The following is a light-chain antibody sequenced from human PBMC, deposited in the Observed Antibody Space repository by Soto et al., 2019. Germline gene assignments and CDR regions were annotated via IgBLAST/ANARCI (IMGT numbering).Light chain of an antibody. CDR3: CSYAGISTLNYV. V-gene: IGLV2-23*01. J-gene: IGLJ1*01. CDR1: SSDVGSYNL. Sequence: QSALTQPASVSGSPGQSITISCTGTSSDVGSYNLVSWYQQHPGKAPKLMIYEGSKRPSGVSNRFSGSKSGNTASLIISGFQVEDEVDYYFCSYAGISTLNYVFGTGTKVTVL. CDR2: EGS.